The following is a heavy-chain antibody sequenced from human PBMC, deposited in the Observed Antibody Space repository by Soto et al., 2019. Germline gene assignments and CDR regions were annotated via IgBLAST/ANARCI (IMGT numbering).Heavy chain of an antibody. J-gene: IGHJ4*02. D-gene: IGHD3-3*01. V-gene: IGHV3-23*01. CDR2: ISGSGGSK. CDR1: GFTFSSYA. Sequence: GGSLRLSCAASGFTFSSYAMSWVRQAPGKGLEWVSTISGSGGSKYYADSVKGRFTISRDNSKNTLYLQMNSLRAEDTAVYYCAKDLTIFGVVIMAASIDYWGQGTLVTVSS. CDR3: AKDLTIFGVVIMAASIDY.